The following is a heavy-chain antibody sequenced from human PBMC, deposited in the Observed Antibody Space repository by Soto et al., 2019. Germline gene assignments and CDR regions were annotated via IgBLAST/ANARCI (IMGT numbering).Heavy chain of an antibody. CDR3: ASTRGY. D-gene: IGHD3-3*01. V-gene: IGHV3-7*05. CDR1: GFTFSGYW. CDR2: IKEDGSEK. Sequence: EVQLVESGGGLVQPGGSLRLSCAASGFTFSGYWMKWVRQAPGKGLEWVATIKEDGSEKYYVDSVKGRFTISRDSAKNSVHLQMNSLRFEDTAVYYCASTRGYWGQGTLVTVSS. J-gene: IGHJ4*02.